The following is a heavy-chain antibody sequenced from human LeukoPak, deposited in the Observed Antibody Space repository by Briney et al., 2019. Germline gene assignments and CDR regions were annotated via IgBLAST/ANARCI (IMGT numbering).Heavy chain of an antibody. CDR1: GGSISSYY. V-gene: IGHV4-59*01. D-gene: IGHD3/OR15-3a*01. CDR2: IYYSGST. Sequence: SETLSLTCTVSGGSISSYYWSWIRQPPGKGLEWIGYIYYSGSTNYNPSPKSRVTISVDTSKNQFSLKLSSVTAADTAVYYCARWTSDGYYYYMDVWGKGTTVTVSS. J-gene: IGHJ6*03. CDR3: ARWTSDGYYYYMDV.